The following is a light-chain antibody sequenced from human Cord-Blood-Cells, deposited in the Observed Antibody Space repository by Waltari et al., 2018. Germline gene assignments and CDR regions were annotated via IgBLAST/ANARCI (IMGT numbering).Light chain of an antibody. Sequence: IRMTQSPSSFSASTGDRVTITCRASQGISRYLAWYQQKPVKAPKLLIYAASTLQSGVPSRFSGSGSGTDFTRTISCLQSEDFATYYCQQYYSYPYSFGQGTKLEIK. CDR3: QQYYSYPYS. V-gene: IGKV1-8*01. CDR2: AAS. CDR1: QGISRY. J-gene: IGKJ2*03.